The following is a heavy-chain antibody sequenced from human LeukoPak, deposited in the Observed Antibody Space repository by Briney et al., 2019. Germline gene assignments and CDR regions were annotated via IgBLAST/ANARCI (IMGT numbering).Heavy chain of an antibody. D-gene: IGHD1-26*01. V-gene: IGHV1-2*02. CDR2: INPNTGAT. CDR3: AREFVGYHLDV. Sequence: GASVKVSCKASGYTFINYYIHWVRQAPGQGLEWMGCINPNTGATHYAQRFQGRVTVTRDTSILTAYMDLSGLTFDDRAVYYRAREFVGYHLDVWGQGTTVTVSS. CDR1: GYTFINYY. J-gene: IGHJ6*02.